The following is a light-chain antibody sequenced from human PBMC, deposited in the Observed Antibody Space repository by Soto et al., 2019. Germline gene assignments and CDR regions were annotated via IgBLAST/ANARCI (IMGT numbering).Light chain of an antibody. CDR3: QQYNSYSSWT. CDR2: DAS. CDR1: HSISSW. V-gene: IGKV1-5*01. Sequence: DIQMTQSPSTLSASVGDRVTITCRASHSISSWLAWYQQKPGKAPKLLIYDASSLESGVPSRFSGSGSGTEFTLTISSLQPDDFATYYCQQYNSYSSWTFGQGTMADIK. J-gene: IGKJ1*01.